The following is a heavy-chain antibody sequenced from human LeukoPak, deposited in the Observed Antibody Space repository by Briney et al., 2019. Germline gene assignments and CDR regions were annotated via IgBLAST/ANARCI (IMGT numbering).Heavy chain of an antibody. CDR3: ARYMVRGAHYYYYGMDV. V-gene: IGHV5-51*01. Sequence: GESLKISCKGSGYSFTSYWIGWVRQMPGKGLEWMGIIYPGDSDTRYSPSFQGQVTISADKSISTAYLQWSSLKASDTAMYYCARYMVRGAHYYYYGMDVWGQGTTVTVSS. CDR2: IYPGDSDT. J-gene: IGHJ6*02. CDR1: GYSFTSYW. D-gene: IGHD3-10*01.